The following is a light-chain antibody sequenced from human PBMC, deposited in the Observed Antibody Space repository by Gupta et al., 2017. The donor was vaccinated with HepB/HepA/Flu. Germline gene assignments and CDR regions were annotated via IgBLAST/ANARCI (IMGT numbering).Light chain of an antibody. CDR1: QSTSSY. Sequence: DIQMTQSPSSLSASVGDRVTITCRTSQSTSSYLNWYQQKPGKAPKLLIYTASSLQSGVPSRFSGRGSGTDFTRTIRSLQPEDFATYFCQQSYSTPRTFGQGTKVEIK. CDR3: QQSYSTPRT. J-gene: IGKJ1*01. V-gene: IGKV1-39*01. CDR2: TAS.